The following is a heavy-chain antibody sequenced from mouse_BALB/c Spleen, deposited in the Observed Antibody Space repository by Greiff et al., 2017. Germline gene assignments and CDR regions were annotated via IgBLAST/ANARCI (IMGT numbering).Heavy chain of an antibody. V-gene: IGHV5-4*02. CDR3: ARAPYRYGAMDY. J-gene: IGHJ4*01. Sequence: VQLKESGGGLVKPGGSLKLSCAASGFTFSDYYMYWVRQTPEKRLEWVATISDGGSYTYYPDSVKGRFTISRDNAKNNLYLQMSSLKSEDTAMYYCARAPYRYGAMDYWGQGTSVTVSS. CDR1: GFTFSDYY. D-gene: IGHD2-14*01. CDR2: ISDGGSYT.